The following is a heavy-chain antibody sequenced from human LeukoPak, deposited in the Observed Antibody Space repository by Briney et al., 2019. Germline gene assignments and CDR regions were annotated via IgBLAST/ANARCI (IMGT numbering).Heavy chain of an antibody. CDR1: GFTFSSYG. D-gene: IGHD5-12*01. CDR2: ISYDGSNK. J-gene: IGHJ4*02. Sequence: PGRSLRLSCAASGFTFSSYGMHWVRQAPGKGLEWVAVISYDGSNKYYADSVKGRFTISRDSSKNTLYLQMNSLRAEDTAVYYCAKGMDSGYDYGPFDYWGQGTLVTVSS. V-gene: IGHV3-30*18. CDR3: AKGMDSGYDYGPFDY.